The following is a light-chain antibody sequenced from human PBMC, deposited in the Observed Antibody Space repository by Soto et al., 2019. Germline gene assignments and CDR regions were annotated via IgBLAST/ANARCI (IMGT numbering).Light chain of an antibody. CDR1: QSISSY. Sequence: DIQMTQSPSSLSASVGDRVTITCRASQSISSYLNWYQQKPGKAPNLLIFAASSLQSGVPSRFSGSGSGTDFTLTISSLQPEDFATYYCQQSYSTPVTVGQGTKVDIK. V-gene: IGKV1-39*01. CDR2: AAS. CDR3: QQSYSTPVT. J-gene: IGKJ2*01.